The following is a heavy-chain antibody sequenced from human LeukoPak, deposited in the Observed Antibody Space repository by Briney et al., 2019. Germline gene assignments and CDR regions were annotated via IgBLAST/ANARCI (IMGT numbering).Heavy chain of an antibody. V-gene: IGHV4-39*01. J-gene: IGHJ4*02. CDR3: ARSGSWIVATLFDY. Sequence: GSLRLSCAASGFTFSRCWMSWIRQPPGKGLEWIGSIYYSGSTYYNPSLKSRVTISVDTSKNQFSLKLSSVTAADTAVYYCARSGSWIVATLFDYWGQGTLVTVSS. D-gene: IGHD5-12*01. CDR1: GFTFSRCW. CDR2: IYYSGST.